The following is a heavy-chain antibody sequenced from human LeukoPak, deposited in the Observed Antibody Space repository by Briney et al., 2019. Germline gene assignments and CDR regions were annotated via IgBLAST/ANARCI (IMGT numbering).Heavy chain of an antibody. Sequence: GGSLRLSCAASGFTFSSYGMHWVRQAPGKGLEWVAFIRSIGTNTYYADSVKGRFTISRDNSKNTLYLQMNRLRAEDTAVYYCATYTSSYFDYWGQGTLVTVSS. D-gene: IGHD2-2*02. CDR2: IRSIGTNT. V-gene: IGHV3-30*02. CDR1: GFTFSSYG. CDR3: ATYTSSYFDY. J-gene: IGHJ4*02.